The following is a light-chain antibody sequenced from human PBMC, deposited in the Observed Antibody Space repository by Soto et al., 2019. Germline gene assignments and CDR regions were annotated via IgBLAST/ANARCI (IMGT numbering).Light chain of an antibody. CDR1: QSFSNSY. CDR3: QQYGSSPPEA. V-gene: IGKV3-20*01. Sequence: EIVLTQSPGTLSLSPGERATLSCRTSQSFSNSYLAWYQQKPGQAPRLLIYGASSRATGIPDRFSGSGSGTDFTLTISRLEPEDFAVYYCQQYGSSPPEAFGQGTKVEIK. J-gene: IGKJ1*01. CDR2: GAS.